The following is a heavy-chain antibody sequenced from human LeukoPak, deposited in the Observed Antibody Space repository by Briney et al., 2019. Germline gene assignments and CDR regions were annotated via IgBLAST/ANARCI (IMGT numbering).Heavy chain of an antibody. CDR1: GFTFSSYW. CDR2: IKQDGSEK. Sequence: PGGSLRLSCAASGFTFSSYWMSWVRQAPGKGLEWVANIKQDGSEKYYVDSVKGRFTIPRDNAKNSLYLQMNSLRAEDTAVYYCARAYYDFWSGYYLPFDYWGQGTLVTVSS. J-gene: IGHJ4*02. V-gene: IGHV3-7*01. D-gene: IGHD3-3*01. CDR3: ARAYYDFWSGYYLPFDY.